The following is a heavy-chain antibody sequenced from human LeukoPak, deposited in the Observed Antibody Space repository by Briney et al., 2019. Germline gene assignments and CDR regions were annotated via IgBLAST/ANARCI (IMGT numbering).Heavy chain of an antibody. CDR1: GFTFSSYW. Sequence: GGSLRLSCAASGFTFSSYWMSWVRQAPGKGLEWAANIKQDGSEKYYVDSVKGRFTISRDNAKNSLYLQMNSLRAEDTAVYYCARDGDGYGSACFDYWGQGTLVTVSS. CDR3: ARDGDGYGSACFDY. V-gene: IGHV3-7*01. D-gene: IGHD2-21*02. CDR2: IKQDGSEK. J-gene: IGHJ4*02.